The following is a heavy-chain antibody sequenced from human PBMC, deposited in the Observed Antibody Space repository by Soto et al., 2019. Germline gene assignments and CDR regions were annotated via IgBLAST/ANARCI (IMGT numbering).Heavy chain of an antibody. Sequence: PVGSLRLSCAASGFTFSSYAMSWVRQAPGKGLEWVSAISGSGGSTYYADSVKGRFTISRDNSKNTLYLQMNSLRAEDTAVYYCAKAYDFWSGYPPRYMDVWGQGTTVTVSS. CDR1: GFTFSSYA. CDR3: AKAYDFWSGYPPRYMDV. J-gene: IGHJ6*02. CDR2: ISGSGGST. V-gene: IGHV3-23*01. D-gene: IGHD3-3*01.